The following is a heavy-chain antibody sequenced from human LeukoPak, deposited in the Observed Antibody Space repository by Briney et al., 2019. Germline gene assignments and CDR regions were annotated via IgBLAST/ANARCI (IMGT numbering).Heavy chain of an antibody. V-gene: IGHV3-23*01. J-gene: IGHJ4*02. CDR2: LSGSGDST. Sequence: AGGSLRLFCAASGFTFSSYAMSWVRQAPGKGLEWVSTLSGSGDSTYYADSVKGRFTISRDNSKNTLYLQMNSLRAEDTAVYHCARPDYGGDFYYFDYWGQGTLVTVSP. D-gene: IGHD4-23*01. CDR1: GFTFSSYA. CDR3: ARPDYGGDFYYFDY.